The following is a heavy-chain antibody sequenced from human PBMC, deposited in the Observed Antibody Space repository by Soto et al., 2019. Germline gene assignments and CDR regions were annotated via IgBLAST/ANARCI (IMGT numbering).Heavy chain of an antibody. CDR2: ISYDGSNK. CDR3: ARDIIGDSVYYYGMDV. CDR1: GFTFSSYA. D-gene: IGHD4-17*01. Sequence: QVQLVESGGGVVQPGRSLRLSCAASGFTFSSYAMHWVRQAPGKGLEWVAVISYDGSNKYYADSVKGRFTISRDNSKNTLYLQMNSLRAEDTAVYYCARDIIGDSVYYYGMDVWGQGTTVTVSS. J-gene: IGHJ6*02. V-gene: IGHV3-30-3*01.